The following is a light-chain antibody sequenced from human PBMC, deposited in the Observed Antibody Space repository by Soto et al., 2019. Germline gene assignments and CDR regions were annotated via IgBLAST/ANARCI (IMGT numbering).Light chain of an antibody. CDR3: SSHTTTSSALQV. CDR1: ISDFVVYNY. Sequence: SALTQPASVSGSPGQSITISCTGTISDFVVYNYVSWYQQHPGKAPKIILYGVSNRPSGVSNRFSGSKSGNTASLTISGLQAEDEADYYCSSHTTTSSALQVFGTGTKVTVL. J-gene: IGLJ1*01. CDR2: GVS. V-gene: IGLV2-14*01.